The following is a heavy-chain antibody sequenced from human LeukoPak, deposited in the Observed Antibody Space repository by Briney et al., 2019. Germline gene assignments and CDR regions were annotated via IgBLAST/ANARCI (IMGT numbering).Heavy chain of an antibody. CDR1: EYTFTGYY. CDR3: ARDISGVTPFYY. D-gene: IGHD4-23*01. Sequence: ASVKVSCKASEYTFTGYYMHWVRQAPGQGLEWMGWINPNTGGTNYAQKFQGRVTMTRDTSISTAYMELSRLRSDDTAVYYCARDISGVTPFYYWGQGTLVTVSS. J-gene: IGHJ4*02. V-gene: IGHV1-2*02. CDR2: INPNTGGT.